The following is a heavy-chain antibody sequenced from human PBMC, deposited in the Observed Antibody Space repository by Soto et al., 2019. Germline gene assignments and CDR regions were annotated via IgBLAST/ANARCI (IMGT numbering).Heavy chain of an antibody. J-gene: IGHJ5*02. Sequence: VGSLRLSCATSGFSLRSTAMSWVRRAPGKGLEWVSTLSASGGTALFADFAKGRFTISSDTSKNTLFLDMGNLTASDTAMYYCARQVATASCCFDPWGQGTLVTVSS. CDR2: LSASGGTA. D-gene: IGHD5-18*01. CDR3: ARQVATASCCFDP. V-gene: IGHV3-23*01. CDR1: GFSLRSTA.